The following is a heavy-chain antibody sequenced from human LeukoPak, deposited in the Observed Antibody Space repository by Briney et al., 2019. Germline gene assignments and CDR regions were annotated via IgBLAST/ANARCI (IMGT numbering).Heavy chain of an antibody. CDR3: AREGVDTAMVMDY. D-gene: IGHD5-18*01. CDR2: INPKSGGT. Sequence: GSVRVSCKASGYTFTGYDMHWVRQAPGQGLEWMGWINPKSGGTNYAQKVQGRVTMTRDTSISTAYMELSRLGSDDTAVYYCAREGVDTAMVMDYWGQGTLVTVSS. J-gene: IGHJ4*02. V-gene: IGHV1-2*02. CDR1: GYTFTGYD.